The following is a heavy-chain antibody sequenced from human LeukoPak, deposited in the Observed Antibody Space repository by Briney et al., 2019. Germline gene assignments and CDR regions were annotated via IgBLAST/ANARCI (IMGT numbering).Heavy chain of an antibody. V-gene: IGHV5-51*01. CDR2: IYPGDSDT. CDR1: GYSFTIYW. CDR3: ARRDYDFLTGYYIDH. D-gene: IGHD3-9*01. Sequence: PGESLKISCEGSGYSFTIYWIAWVRQMPGKGLEYMGIIYPGDSDTRYSPSFQGQVTISADKSTSTAYLQWSSLKASDTAMYYCARRDYDFLTGYYIDHRGQGTLVTVSS. J-gene: IGHJ4*02.